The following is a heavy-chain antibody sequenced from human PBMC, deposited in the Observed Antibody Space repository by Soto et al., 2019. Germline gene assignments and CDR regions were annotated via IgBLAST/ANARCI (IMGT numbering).Heavy chain of an antibody. CDR3: ARVFSSSSNRPDPIKDYYGMDV. J-gene: IGHJ6*02. V-gene: IGHV3-33*01. D-gene: IGHD6-13*01. CDR2: IWYDGSNK. CDR1: GFSFSSYG. Sequence: PGGSLRLSCAASGFSFSSYGMHWVRQAPGKGLEWVAVIWYDGSNKYYADSVKGRFTISRDNSKNTLYLQMNSLRAEDTAVYYCARVFSSSSNRPDPIKDYYGMDVWGQGTTVTVSS.